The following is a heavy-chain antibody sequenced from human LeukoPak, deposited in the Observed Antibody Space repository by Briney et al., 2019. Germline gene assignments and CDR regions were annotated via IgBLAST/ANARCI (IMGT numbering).Heavy chain of an antibody. D-gene: IGHD2-2*01. V-gene: IGHV1-2*06. CDR1: GYTFTGYY. CDR3: AKGSYYCSNNCPQYYYYMDV. Sequence: GASVKVSCKASGYTFTGYYMHWVRQAPGQGLEWMGRINPNSGGTNYAQKFQGRVTMTRDTSISTAYMELSRLRSDDTAVYYCAKGSYYCSNNCPQYYYYMDVWGKGTTVIVSS. J-gene: IGHJ6*03. CDR2: INPNSGGT.